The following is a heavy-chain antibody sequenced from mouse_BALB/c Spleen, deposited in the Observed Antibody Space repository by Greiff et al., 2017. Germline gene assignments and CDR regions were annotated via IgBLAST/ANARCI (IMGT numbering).Heavy chain of an antibody. V-gene: IGHV1-14*01. CDR3: AREDGSSSYWYFDV. CDR2: INPYNDGT. D-gene: IGHD1-1*01. Sequence: EVQLQQSGPELVKPGASVKMSCKASGYTFTSYVMHWVKQKPGQGLEWIGYINPYNDGTKYNEKFKGKATLTSDKSSSTAYMELSSLTSEDSAVYYCAREDGSSSYWYFDVWGAGTTVTVSS. J-gene: IGHJ1*01. CDR1: GYTFTSYV.